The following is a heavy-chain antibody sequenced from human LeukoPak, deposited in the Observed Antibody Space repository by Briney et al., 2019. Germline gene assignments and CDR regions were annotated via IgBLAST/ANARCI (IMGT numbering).Heavy chain of an antibody. CDR3: ARVSSGITHND. D-gene: IGHD3-10*01. J-gene: IGHJ4*02. V-gene: IGHV3-21*01. CDR1: GFTFSSYT. Sequence: GGSLRLSCAASGFTFSSYTMNWVRQAPGKGLEWVSSISSSSDYIYLADSVKGRFTISRDNSKNSLYLQMNSLIAGDTAVYFCARVSSGITHNDWGQGTLVTVSS. CDR2: ISSSSDYI.